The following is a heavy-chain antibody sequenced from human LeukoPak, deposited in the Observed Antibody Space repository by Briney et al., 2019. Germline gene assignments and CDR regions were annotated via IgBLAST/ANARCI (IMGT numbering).Heavy chain of an antibody. CDR2: ITSSCSTI. Sequence: GGSLRLSCATSGFTFSAYDMNWARQAPGKGLEWVSHITSSCSTIYYADSVKGRFTISRDNAKNSLYLQMNSLRAEDTAVYYCARIGWVRGVIDAFDIWGQGTMVTVSS. D-gene: IGHD3-10*01. CDR3: ARIGWVRGVIDAFDI. J-gene: IGHJ3*02. V-gene: IGHV3-48*03. CDR1: GFTFSAYD.